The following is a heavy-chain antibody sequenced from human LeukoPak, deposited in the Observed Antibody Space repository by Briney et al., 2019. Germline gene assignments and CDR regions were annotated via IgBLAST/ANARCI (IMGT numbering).Heavy chain of an antibody. CDR3: ARELLGSYERYYFDY. Sequence: ASVKVSCKASGYTFTSYGISWVRQAPGQGLEWMGWISAYNGNTNYAQKLQGRVTMTTDTSTSTAYMELRSLRSDDTAVYYCARELLGSYERYYFDYWGQGTLVTVSS. V-gene: IGHV1-18*01. CDR1: GYTFTSYG. CDR2: ISAYNGNT. J-gene: IGHJ4*02. D-gene: IGHD1-26*01.